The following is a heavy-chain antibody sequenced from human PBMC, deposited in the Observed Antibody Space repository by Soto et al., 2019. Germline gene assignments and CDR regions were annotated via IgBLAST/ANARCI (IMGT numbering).Heavy chain of an antibody. D-gene: IGHD6-13*01. CDR1: GGTFSSYA. Sequence: QVPLVQSWAEVKKPWSSVKVSCKASGGTFSSYAISWVRQAPGQGLEWMGGIIPIFGTANYAQKFQGRVTITADESTSTAYMELSSLRSEDTAGDYWARKSSWGYWYFDLWGRGTLVTVSS. V-gene: IGHV1-69*01. J-gene: IGHJ2*01. CDR3: ARKSSWGYWYFDL. CDR2: IIPIFGTA.